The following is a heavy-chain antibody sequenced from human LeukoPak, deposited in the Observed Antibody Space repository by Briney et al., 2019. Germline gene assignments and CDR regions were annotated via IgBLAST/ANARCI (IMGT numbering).Heavy chain of an antibody. Sequence: PGGSLRLSCAASGFTFSSYGMHWVRQAPGKGLEWVAVIWYDGSNKYYADSVKGRFTISRDNSKNTLYLQMNSLRAEDTAVYYCAGGAAWLHDYYYGMDVRGQGTTVTVSS. J-gene: IGHJ6*02. D-gene: IGHD5-12*01. V-gene: IGHV3-33*01. CDR2: IWYDGSNK. CDR1: GFTFSSYG. CDR3: AGGAAWLHDYYYGMDV.